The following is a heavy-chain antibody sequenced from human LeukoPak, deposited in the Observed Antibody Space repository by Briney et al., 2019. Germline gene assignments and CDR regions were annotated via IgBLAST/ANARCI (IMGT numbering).Heavy chain of an antibody. CDR3: ARSQSSGKTAAGDAYYFYHGMDV. CDR1: GGSISSYY. D-gene: IGHD6-13*01. CDR2: RYYSGST. V-gene: IGHV4-59*01. Sequence: SETLSLTCTVSGGSISSYYWGWIRQPPGKGLEWIGYRYYSGSTNYNPSLQSRVSMSIDTSKNQFSLNLSSVTAADTALYYCARSQSSGKTAAGDAYYFYHGMDVWGLGTTVTVS. J-gene: IGHJ6*02.